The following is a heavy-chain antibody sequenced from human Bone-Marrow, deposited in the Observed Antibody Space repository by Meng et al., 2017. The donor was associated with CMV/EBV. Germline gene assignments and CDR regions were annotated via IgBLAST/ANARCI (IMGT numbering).Heavy chain of an antibody. CDR2: IRGSDGTA. J-gene: IGHJ4*02. CDR3: AKGAIFGVTAPDY. V-gene: IGHV3-23*01. Sequence: LSLTCAASGFIFSAYTMSWVRQAPGKGLEWVSRIRGSDGTASYADSVKGRFTISRDISQNTLYLQMNSLRAEDTAVYYCAKGAIFGVTAPDYWGQGTLVTVSS. D-gene: IGHD3-3*01. CDR1: GFIFSAYT.